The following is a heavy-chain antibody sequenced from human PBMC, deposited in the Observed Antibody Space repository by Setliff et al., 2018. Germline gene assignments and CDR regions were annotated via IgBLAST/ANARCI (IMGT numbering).Heavy chain of an antibody. CDR3: ARDSSGWSGFSRLVGVYYYYMDV. CDR2: INTNTGNP. V-gene: IGHV7-4-1*02. J-gene: IGHJ6*03. Sequence: ASVKVSCKTSGYTFTRYAMNWVRQAPGQGLEWMGWINTNTGNPTYAQGFTGRFVFSLDTSVSTAYLQISSLKAEDTAVYYCARDSSGWSGFSRLVGVYYYYMDVWGKGTTVTVSS. D-gene: IGHD6-19*01. CDR1: GYTFTRYA.